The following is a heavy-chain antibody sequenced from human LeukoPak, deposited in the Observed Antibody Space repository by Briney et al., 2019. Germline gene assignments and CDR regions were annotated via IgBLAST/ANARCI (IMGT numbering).Heavy chain of an antibody. Sequence: GGSLRLSCATSGFTFSNAWMNWVRQAPGKGLEWVGRIRSNSDGGTIDYAAPVKGRFALSRDDSKNTLYLQMNSLQTEDTAVYYCATDFYDTTWGQGTLVTVPS. V-gene: IGHV3-15*07. D-gene: IGHD3-22*01. CDR1: GFTFSNAW. CDR2: IRSNSDGGTI. CDR3: ATDFYDTT. J-gene: IGHJ5*02.